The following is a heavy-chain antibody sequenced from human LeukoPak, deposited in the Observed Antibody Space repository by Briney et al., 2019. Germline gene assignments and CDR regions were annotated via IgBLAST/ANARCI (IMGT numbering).Heavy chain of an antibody. D-gene: IGHD3-10*01. V-gene: IGHV3-13*01. CDR3: ARGMSHGVRGVIFWFDP. CDR1: GFTFSSYD. J-gene: IGHJ5*02. Sequence: GGSLRLSCAASGFTFSSYDMHWVRQATGKGLEWVSAIGTAGDTYYPGSVKGRSTISRENAKNSLYLQMNSLRAGDTAVYYCARGMSHGVRGVIFWFDPWGQGTLVTVSS. CDR2: IGTAGDT.